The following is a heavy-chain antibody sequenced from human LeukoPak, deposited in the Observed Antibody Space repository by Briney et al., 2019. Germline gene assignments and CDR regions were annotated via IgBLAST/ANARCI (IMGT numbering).Heavy chain of an antibody. CDR3: ARESSSHLNVFDI. CDR2: IYYTGTT. Sequence: PSETLSLTCTVSGGSISNYYWSWIRQPPGKGLERIGYIYYTGTTNYNPSLKSRVTISLDTSKNQFSLKLTSVSAADTAVYYCARESSSHLNVFDIWGQGTMVTVSS. D-gene: IGHD2-2*01. CDR1: GGSISNYY. V-gene: IGHV4-59*01. J-gene: IGHJ3*02.